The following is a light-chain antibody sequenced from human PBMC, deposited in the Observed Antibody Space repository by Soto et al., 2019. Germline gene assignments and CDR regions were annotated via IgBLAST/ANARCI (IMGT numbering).Light chain of an antibody. CDR2: GAS. CDR3: QQYGSSPYT. V-gene: IGKV3-20*01. J-gene: IGKJ2*01. Sequence: EVVLTQSPGTLSLCPGERATLSCRASQSVGSDHLAWYQQKPGQAPRLLLYGASNRASGIPDRFSGSGSGTDFTLTISRLEPEDFAVYSCQQYGSSPYTFGQGTKLEI. CDR1: QSVGSDH.